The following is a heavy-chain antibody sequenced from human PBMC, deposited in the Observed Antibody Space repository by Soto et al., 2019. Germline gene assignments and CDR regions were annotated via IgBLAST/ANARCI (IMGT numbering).Heavy chain of an antibody. Sequence: QVQLVESGGGVVQPGRSLRLSCAASGFTFSSYGMHWVRQAPGKGLEWVAVIWYDGSNKYYADSVKGRFTISRDNSKNTLYLQMNSLRAEDTAVYYCARDRYGYRYGSTIDYWGQGTLVTVSS. CDR2: IWYDGSNK. J-gene: IGHJ4*02. CDR3: ARDRYGYRYGSTIDY. CDR1: GFTFSSYG. V-gene: IGHV3-33*01. D-gene: IGHD5-18*01.